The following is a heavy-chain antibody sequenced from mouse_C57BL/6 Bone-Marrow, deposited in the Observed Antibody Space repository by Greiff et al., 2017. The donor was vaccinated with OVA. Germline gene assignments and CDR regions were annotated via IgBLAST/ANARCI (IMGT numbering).Heavy chain of an antibody. Sequence: QVQLQQPGAELVKPGASVKLSCKASGYTFTSYWMHWVKQRPGQGLEWIGMIHPNSGSTNYNEKFKSKATLTVDKSSSTAYMQLSSLTSEDSAVYYCASPYLYYAMDYWGQGTSVTVSS. D-gene: IGHD5-1*01. CDR3: ASPYLYYAMDY. V-gene: IGHV1-64*01. J-gene: IGHJ4*01. CDR2: IHPNSGST. CDR1: GYTFTSYW.